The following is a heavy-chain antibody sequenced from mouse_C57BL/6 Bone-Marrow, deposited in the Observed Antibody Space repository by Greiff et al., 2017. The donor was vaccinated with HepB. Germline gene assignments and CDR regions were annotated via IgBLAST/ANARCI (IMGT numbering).Heavy chain of an antibody. D-gene: IGHD1-1*01. J-gene: IGHJ1*03. CDR3: ARNPYYGSSPRYFDV. CDR1: GYTFTSYG. V-gene: IGHV1-81*01. Sequence: QVQLQQSGAELARPGASVKLSCKASGYTFTSYGISWVKQRTGQGLEWIGEIYPRSGNTYYNEKFKGKATLTADKSSSTAYMELRSLTSEDSAVYFCARNPYYGSSPRYFDVWGTGTTVTVSS. CDR2: IYPRSGNT.